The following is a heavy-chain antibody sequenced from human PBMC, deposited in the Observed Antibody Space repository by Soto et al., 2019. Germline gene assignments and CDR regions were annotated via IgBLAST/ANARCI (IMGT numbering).Heavy chain of an antibody. CDR3: ARPDIVAAIGGALDC. D-gene: IGHD5-12*01. V-gene: IGHV3-33*01. CDR2: IWNDGTSR. J-gene: IGHJ4*02. Sequence: QVQLVESGGGVVQPGRSLRLSCEASGFTFSNYGMHWVRQAPGKGLEWVAVIWNDGTSRYYADSVKGRFTISRDNPKNTLFLQMNNLRAEDTAVYYCARPDIVAAIGGALDCWGQGTLVTVSS. CDR1: GFTFSNYG.